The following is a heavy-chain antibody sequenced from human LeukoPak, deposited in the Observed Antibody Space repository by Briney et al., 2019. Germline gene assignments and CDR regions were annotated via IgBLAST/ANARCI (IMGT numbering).Heavy chain of an antibody. Sequence: SETLSLTCTVSGGSVSSCYRSWIRRPPGRGQEWIAYLSHGGSSDSNPSLTSRVTTLVDTSKNQFSLKLTSVTAADTAVYYCARARYANAWYAFDIWGHGTMVTVSS. CDR1: GGSVSSCY. CDR3: ARARYANAWYAFDI. V-gene: IGHV4-59*02. D-gene: IGHD2-2*01. CDR2: LSHGGSS. J-gene: IGHJ3*02.